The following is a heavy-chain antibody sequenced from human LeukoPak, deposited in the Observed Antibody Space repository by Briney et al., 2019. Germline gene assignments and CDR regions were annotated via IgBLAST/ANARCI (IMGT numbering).Heavy chain of an antibody. D-gene: IGHD3-22*01. CDR1: GGSFSGYY. Sequence: TSETLSLTCAVYGGSFSGYYWSWIRQPPGKGLEWIGEINHSGSTNYNPSLKSRVTISVDTSKNQFSLKLSSVTAAGTAVYYCARLGIYYDSSGYYNYFDYWGQGTLVTVSS. J-gene: IGHJ4*02. CDR2: INHSGST. CDR3: ARLGIYYDSSGYYNYFDY. V-gene: IGHV4-34*01.